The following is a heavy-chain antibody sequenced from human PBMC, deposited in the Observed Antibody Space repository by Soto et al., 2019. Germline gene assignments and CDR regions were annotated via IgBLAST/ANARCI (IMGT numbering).Heavy chain of an antibody. Sequence: QVQLVESGGGVVQPGRSLRLSCAASGFTFSSYAMHWVRQAPGKGLEWVAVISYDGSNKYYADSVKGRFTISRDNSQNTLYLQMNSLRAEDTAVYYCARAIAARSTPGRYYYGMDVWGQGTTVTVSS. CDR3: ARAIAARSTPGRYYYGMDV. D-gene: IGHD6-6*01. CDR1: GFTFSSYA. J-gene: IGHJ6*02. CDR2: ISYDGSNK. V-gene: IGHV3-30-3*01.